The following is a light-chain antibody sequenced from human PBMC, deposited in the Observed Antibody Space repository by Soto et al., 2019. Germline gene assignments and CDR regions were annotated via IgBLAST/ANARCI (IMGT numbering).Light chain of an antibody. Sequence: DIQLTQSPSTLSASIGDRVVITCRASQTIDRWLAWYRQRPGLAPRLLIYDASTLESGVPSRFSGSGSETEFTLTISSLKPDDFATYHCQQYEGNPTFGQGTTVEVK. CDR1: QTIDRW. CDR2: DAS. J-gene: IGKJ1*01. CDR3: QQYEGNPT. V-gene: IGKV1-5*01.